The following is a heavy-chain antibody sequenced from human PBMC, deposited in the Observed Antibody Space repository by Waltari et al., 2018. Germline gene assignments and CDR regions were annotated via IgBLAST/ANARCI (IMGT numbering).Heavy chain of an antibody. V-gene: IGHV4-4*02. CDR3: ARDTTIAVASDAFDI. Sequence: QVQLQESGPRLVRPSGPLSLTCAVSGVSISTSHWWSWVRQSPGKGVEWIGEIYHTGSTNYNPSLESRVTISVDTSKKKFSLKVTSVTAADTAVYYCARDTTIAVASDAFDIWGQGTMVTVSP. CDR2: IYHTGST. D-gene: IGHD6-19*01. CDR1: GVSISTSHW. J-gene: IGHJ3*02.